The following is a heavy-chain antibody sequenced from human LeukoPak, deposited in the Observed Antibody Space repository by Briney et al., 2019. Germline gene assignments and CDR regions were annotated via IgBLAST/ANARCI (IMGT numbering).Heavy chain of an antibody. Sequence: AAVKVSCKASGFTFTSSAMQWVRQARGQRREWIGWIVVGSGNTNYTHKFPKRVTITRDLSTRTAYMELSSLRSEDTAVYYCAAATAGPRFDYWGQGTLVTVSS. J-gene: IGHJ4*02. V-gene: IGHV1-58*02. CDR3: AAATAGPRFDY. CDR2: IVVGSGNT. D-gene: IGHD1-14*01. CDR1: GFTFTSSA.